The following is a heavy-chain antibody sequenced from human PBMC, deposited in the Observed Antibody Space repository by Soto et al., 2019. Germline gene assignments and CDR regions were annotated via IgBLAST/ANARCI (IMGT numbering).Heavy chain of an antibody. CDR1: GASVSSHY. J-gene: IGHJ6*02. CDR2: IHYSGSI. CDR3: ARDLRPIAARGHYYGMDV. D-gene: IGHD6-6*01. V-gene: IGHV4-59*02. Sequence: SETLSLTCTVAGASVSSHYWSWIRQPPGKGLEHIGSIHYSGSITYNPSLKSRVIISVDTSNNQFSLRLTSVTAADTAVYYCARDLRPIAARGHYYGMDVWGQGTTVTAP.